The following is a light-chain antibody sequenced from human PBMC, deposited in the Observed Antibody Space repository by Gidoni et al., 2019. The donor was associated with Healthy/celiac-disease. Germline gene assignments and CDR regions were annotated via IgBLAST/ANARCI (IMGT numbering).Light chain of an antibody. Sequence: DIQMTQSPSSLSASVGDRVTITCQASQAISNYLNWYQQKPGKAPKLLIYDASNLETGVPSRFSGSGSGTVFTCTISSLQPEDIATYYCQQYDNLPLTFGGGTKVEIK. V-gene: IGKV1-33*01. J-gene: IGKJ4*01. CDR1: QAISNY. CDR3: QQYDNLPLT. CDR2: DAS.